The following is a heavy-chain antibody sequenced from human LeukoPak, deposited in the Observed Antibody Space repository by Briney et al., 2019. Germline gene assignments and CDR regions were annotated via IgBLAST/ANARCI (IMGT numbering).Heavy chain of an antibody. J-gene: IGHJ4*02. Sequence: GGSLRLSCAASGFTFSSYGMHWVRQAPGKGLEWVANIKQDGSEKYYVDSVKGRFTISRDNAKNSLYLQMNSLRAEDTAVYYCARDQVVDIVATIENFDYWGQGTLVTVSS. D-gene: IGHD5-12*01. CDR2: IKQDGSEK. CDR1: GFTFSSYG. CDR3: ARDQVVDIVATIENFDY. V-gene: IGHV3-7*01.